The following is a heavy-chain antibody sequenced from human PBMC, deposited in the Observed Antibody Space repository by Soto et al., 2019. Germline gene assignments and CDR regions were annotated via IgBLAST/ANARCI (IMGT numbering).Heavy chain of an antibody. Sequence: GASVKVSCKASGYTFTSYAMHWVRQAPGQRLEWMGWISVGNGNTKYSQKFQGRLTITRDTSATTADMELSSLRSEDTAVYYCTRSCSSTSCYENAYDIWGQGTMVTVSS. V-gene: IGHV1-3*01. CDR3: TRSCSSTSCYENAYDI. CDR1: GYTFTSYA. J-gene: IGHJ3*02. CDR2: ISVGNGNT. D-gene: IGHD2-2*01.